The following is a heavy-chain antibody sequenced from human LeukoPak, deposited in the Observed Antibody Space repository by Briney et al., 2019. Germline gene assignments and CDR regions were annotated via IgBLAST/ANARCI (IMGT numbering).Heavy chain of an antibody. D-gene: IGHD4-17*01. CDR2: IVVGSGNT. CDR3: AADDPDYGDQGN. J-gene: IGHJ4*02. CDR1: GFTFTSSA. V-gene: IGHV1-58*02. Sequence: ASVKVSCKASGFTFTSSAMQWVRQARGQRLEWIGWIVVGSGNTNYAQKFQERVTITRDTSTSTAYMELSSLRSEDTAVYYCAADDPDYGDQGNWGQGTLVTVSS.